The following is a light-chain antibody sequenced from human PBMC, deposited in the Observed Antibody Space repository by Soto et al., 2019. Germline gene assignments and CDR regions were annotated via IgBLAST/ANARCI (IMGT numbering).Light chain of an antibody. CDR1: QSVSSN. CDR3: QQYNNWPRT. Sequence: EIVMTQSRATLSVSPGERASLSCRASQSVSSNLAWYQQKPGQAPSLLIYGASTRATGIPARFSGSGSGTDFTLTISSLQSEDFAVYYCQQYNNWPRTFGQGTKVEIK. CDR2: GAS. V-gene: IGKV3-15*01. J-gene: IGKJ1*01.